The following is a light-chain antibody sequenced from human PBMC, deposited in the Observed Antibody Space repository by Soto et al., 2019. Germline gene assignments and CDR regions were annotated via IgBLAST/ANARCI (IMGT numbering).Light chain of an antibody. CDR2: DAS. CDR3: QQYNYYWT. V-gene: IGKV1D-13*01. J-gene: IGKJ1*01. Sequence: GDRVTITCRASRYIRSDLSWYQQRPGQAPKLLIYDASTLEDGVPPRFSGSGYGTEFTLTISSLQPDDFATYYCQQYNYYWTFGQGTKVDIK. CDR1: RYIRSD.